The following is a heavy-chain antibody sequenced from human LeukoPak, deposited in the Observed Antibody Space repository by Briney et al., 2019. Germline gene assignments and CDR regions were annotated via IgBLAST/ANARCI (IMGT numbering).Heavy chain of an antibody. CDR1: GGSISSSSYY. CDR3: ARRIQLWLPGYWYFDL. J-gene: IGHJ2*01. Sequence: QSSETLSLTCTVSGGSISSSSYYWGWIRQPPGKGLEWIGSIYYSGSTYYNPSLKSRVTISVDTSKNQFSLKLSSVTAADTAVYYCARRIQLWLPGYWYFDLWGRGTLVTVSS. D-gene: IGHD5-18*01. CDR2: IYYSGST. V-gene: IGHV4-39*07.